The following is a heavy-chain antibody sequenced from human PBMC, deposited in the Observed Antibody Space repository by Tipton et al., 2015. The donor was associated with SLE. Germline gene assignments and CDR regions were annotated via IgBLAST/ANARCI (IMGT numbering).Heavy chain of an antibody. J-gene: IGHJ6*02. D-gene: IGHD6-25*01. CDR3: ARDLSRLGRYYCGMDV. V-gene: IGHV1-18*01. CDR2: INPGDGST. CDR1: GYSFTSYG. Sequence: QLVQSGAEVKKPGASVKVSCKASGYSFTSYGISWVRQAPGQGLEWVGIINPGDGSTTYAHSFQGRVSMTRDTSTTTDYMELRSLRSDDAAVYYCARDLSRLGRYYCGMDVWGQGATVTVSS.